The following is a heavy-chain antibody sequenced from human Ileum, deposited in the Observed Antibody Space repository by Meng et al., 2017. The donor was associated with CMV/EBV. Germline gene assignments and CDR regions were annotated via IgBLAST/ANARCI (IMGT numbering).Heavy chain of an antibody. J-gene: IGHJ4*02. CDR2: IYVRGST. D-gene: IGHD4-17*01. CDR1: GDAIVLHY. Sequence: LQESGLRLVKPPETLSLSAGVSGDAIVLHYWNWFRKPPGKGLEWIGRIYVRGSTNYNSSLRSRITSSVDQAKIQFSLNLNSVTAADTAVYYCARDQDYGLLDSWGQGTLVTVSS. V-gene: IGHV4-4*07. CDR3: ARDQDYGLLDS.